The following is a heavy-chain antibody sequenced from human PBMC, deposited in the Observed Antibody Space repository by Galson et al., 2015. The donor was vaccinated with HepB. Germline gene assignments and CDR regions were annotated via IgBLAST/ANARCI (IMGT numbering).Heavy chain of an antibody. V-gene: IGHV3-48*02. CDR1: GFIFSTYS. CDR3: ARDYGGPDCCSPSCYNDYYYYGMDV. D-gene: IGHD2-2*02. Sequence: SLRLSCAGSGFIFSTYSMNWVRQAPGKGLEWVSYISSRSRTIYYADSVKGRFTISRDNAKNSLYLQMNSLRDEDTAVYYCARDYGGPDCCSPSCYNDYYYYGMDVWGQGTTVTVSS. J-gene: IGHJ6*02. CDR2: ISSRSRTI.